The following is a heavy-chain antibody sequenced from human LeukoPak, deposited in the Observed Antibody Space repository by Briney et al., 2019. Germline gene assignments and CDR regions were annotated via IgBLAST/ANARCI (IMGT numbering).Heavy chain of an antibody. J-gene: IGHJ6*02. V-gene: IGHV5-51*01. CDR3: ARHAWLPPPYYYYYGMDV. CDR2: IYPGDSDT. Sequence: GESLKISCKGSGYSFTSYWIGWVRQMPGKGLEWMGIIYPGDSDTRYSPSFQGQVTISADKSISTAYLQWSSLKASDTAMYHCARHAWLPPPYYYYYGMDVWGQGTTVTVSS. D-gene: IGHD3-22*01. CDR1: GYSFTSYW.